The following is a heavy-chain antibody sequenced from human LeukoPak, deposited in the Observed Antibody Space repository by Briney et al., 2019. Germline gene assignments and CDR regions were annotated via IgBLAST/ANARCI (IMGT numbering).Heavy chain of an antibody. Sequence: GGSLRLSCAASGFTFSSYAMSWVRQAPGKGLEWVSAISGGGGSTCYADSVKGRFTISRDNSKNTLYLQMDSLRAEDTAVYYCAKERMYNNGWFSPWGQGTLVTVSS. CDR2: ISGGGGST. CDR1: GFTFSSYA. V-gene: IGHV3-23*01. CDR3: AKERMYNNGWFSP. J-gene: IGHJ5*02. D-gene: IGHD1-14*01.